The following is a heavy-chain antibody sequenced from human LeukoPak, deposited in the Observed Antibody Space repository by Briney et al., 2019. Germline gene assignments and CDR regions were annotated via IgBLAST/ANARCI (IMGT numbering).Heavy chain of an antibody. V-gene: IGHV4-31*11. CDR3: ARVDRAAPTGGLVDP. D-gene: IGHD2-15*01. Sequence: PSETLSLTCAVYGGSFSGYYWSWIRQHPGKGLEWIGYIYYSGSTYYNPSLKSRVTISVDTSKNQFSLKLSSVTAADTAVYYCARVDRAAPTGGLVDPWGQGTLVTVSS. CDR2: IYYSGST. CDR1: GGSFSGYY. J-gene: IGHJ5*02.